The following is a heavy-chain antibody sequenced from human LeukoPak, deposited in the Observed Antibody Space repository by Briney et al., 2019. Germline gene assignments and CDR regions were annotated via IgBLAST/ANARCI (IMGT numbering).Heavy chain of an antibody. CDR3: ARGHGGYLHPAARKGY. CDR1: GYTFTSYD. V-gene: IGHV1-8*01. Sequence: ASVKVSCKASGYTFTSYDINWVRQATGQGLEWMGWMNPNSGNTGYAQKFQGRVTMTRNTSISTAYMELSSLRSEDTAVYYCARGHGGYLHPAARKGYWGQGTLVTVSS. D-gene: IGHD5-12*01. J-gene: IGHJ4*02. CDR2: MNPNSGNT.